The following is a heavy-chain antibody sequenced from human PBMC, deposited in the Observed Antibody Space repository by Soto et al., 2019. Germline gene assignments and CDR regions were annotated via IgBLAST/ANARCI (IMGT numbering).Heavy chain of an antibody. CDR3: ARDLRISNVPLGC. Sequence: SVKVSFKASGGTFSSYTISWVRQAPGQGLEWMGRIIAIIGIANYAQKFQGRVTITADTSTSTAYMELRRLRSDAKAVDYYARDLRISNVPLGCWGQG. D-gene: IGHD2-15*01. J-gene: IGHJ1*01. CDR1: GGTFSSYT. V-gene: IGHV1-69*04. CDR2: IIAIIGIA.